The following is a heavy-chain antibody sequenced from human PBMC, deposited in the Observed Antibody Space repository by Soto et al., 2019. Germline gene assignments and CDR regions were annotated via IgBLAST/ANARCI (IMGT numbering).Heavy chain of an antibody. V-gene: IGHV4-39*01. D-gene: IGHD4-17*01. Sequence: SETLSLTCTVSGGSISSSSYYWGWIRQPPGKGLEWIGSIYYSGSTYYNPSLKSRVTISVDTSKNQFSLKLSSVTAADTAVYYCARWLSVTTIDYWGQGTLVTVSS. CDR3: ARWLSVTTIDY. J-gene: IGHJ4*02. CDR2: IYYSGST. CDR1: GGSISSSSYY.